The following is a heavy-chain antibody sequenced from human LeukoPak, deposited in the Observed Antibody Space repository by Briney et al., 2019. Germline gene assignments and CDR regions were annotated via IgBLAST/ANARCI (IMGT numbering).Heavy chain of an antibody. V-gene: IGHV4-34*01. D-gene: IGHD3-10*01. CDR3: ARGRYYYGSGSYHGYFDL. CDR2: INHSGST. CDR1: GFTFSSYE. Sequence: GSLRLSCAASGFTFSSYEMNWTRQPPGKGLEWIGEINHSGSTNYNPSLKSRVTISVDTSKNQFSLKLSSVTAADTAVYYCARGRYYYGSGSYHGYFDLWGRGTLVTVSS. J-gene: IGHJ2*01.